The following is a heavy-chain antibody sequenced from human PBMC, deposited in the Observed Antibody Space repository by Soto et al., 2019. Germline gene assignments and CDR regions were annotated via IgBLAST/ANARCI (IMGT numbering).Heavy chain of an antibody. CDR1: GFTFNAHA. J-gene: IGHJ6*02. CDR2: IRGDGKST. V-gene: IGHV3-23*01. D-gene: IGHD2-8*02. CDR3: VKDWTGNKCPCLDV. Sequence: EVEVLESGGGLQQPGGSLRLSCVASGFTFNAHAMTWVRQGPGVGLEWTSSIRGDGKSTYYADSVKGRFTVSRDNSKNTLTMQMNSLRVEDTATYYCVKDWTGNKCPCLDVWGQGTTVTVSS.